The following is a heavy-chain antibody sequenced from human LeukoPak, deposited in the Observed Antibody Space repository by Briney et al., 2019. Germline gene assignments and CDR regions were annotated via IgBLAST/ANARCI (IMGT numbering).Heavy chain of an antibody. CDR3: TRRAAALDAFDI. Sequence: GGSLRLSCAASAFTFSTYAMSWVRQAPGKGLEWVSVITGGGVNTFYADSVKGRFTISRDNAKNTLYLQMNSLRAEDTAVYYCTRRAAALDAFDIWGQGTMVTVSS. CDR2: ITGGGVNT. CDR1: AFTFSTYA. D-gene: IGHD6-13*01. J-gene: IGHJ3*02. V-gene: IGHV3-23*01.